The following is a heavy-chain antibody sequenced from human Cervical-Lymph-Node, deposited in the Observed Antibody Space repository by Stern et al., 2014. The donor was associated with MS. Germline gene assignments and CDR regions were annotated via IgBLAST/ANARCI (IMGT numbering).Heavy chain of an antibody. V-gene: IGHV3-33*01. CDR2: IWYDGSNK. CDR1: GFTFSNYG. CDR3: ARDGRGWRDGYNFGAFDI. Sequence: VQLVESGGGVVQPGRSLRLSCAASGFTFSNYGMHWVRQAPGKGLEWVAVIWYDGSNKYYPDSLKGRFTISRDNSKNTLYLQMNSLRAEDTAVYYCARDGRGWRDGYNFGAFDIWGQGTMVTVSS. D-gene: IGHD5-24*01. J-gene: IGHJ3*02.